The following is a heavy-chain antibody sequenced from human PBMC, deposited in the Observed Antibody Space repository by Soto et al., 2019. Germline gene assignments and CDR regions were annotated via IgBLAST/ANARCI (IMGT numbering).Heavy chain of an antibody. D-gene: IGHD2-15*01. V-gene: IGHV3-23*01. CDR3: SDTPPDFVTSGPDWFHP. Sequence: PGLSPRLSRAASVFSFSNYAMSCVGQAPGQGLEWVSAISGNGGSTYYVDSVKGRFTISRDNSKNTLYLQMNSLRAEDTAVYYCSDTPPDFVTSGPDWFHPRGPG. CDR1: VFSFSNYA. J-gene: IGHJ5*02. CDR2: ISGNGGST.